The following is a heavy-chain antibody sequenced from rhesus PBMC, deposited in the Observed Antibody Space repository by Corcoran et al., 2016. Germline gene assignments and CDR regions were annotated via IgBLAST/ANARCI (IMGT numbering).Heavy chain of an antibody. Sequence: QVQLQESGPGLAKPSETLSLPCAVSAGSLSSSYLCSWIRQSPGTGLEWIGYIYVGSGSTSYNPSLKSRVTISTDTSKNQFSLKLSAVTAADTAVYYCARRYSSGWLYFDYWGQGVLVTVSS. CDR2: IYVGSGST. J-gene: IGHJ4*01. D-gene: IGHD6-31*01. CDR3: ARRYSSGWLYFDY. V-gene: IGHV4S7*01. CDR1: AGSLSSSYL.